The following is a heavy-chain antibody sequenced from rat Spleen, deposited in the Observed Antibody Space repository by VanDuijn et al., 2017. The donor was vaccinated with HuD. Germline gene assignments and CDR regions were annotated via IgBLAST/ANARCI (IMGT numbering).Heavy chain of an antibody. V-gene: IGHV5-29*01. Sequence: EVQLVGSDGGLVQPGRSLKLSCAASGFTFSDYGVAWVRQAPTTGLEWVATISYGDSSGHSGTYYRDSVRGRVTISRDDAKSNPSLQMDSLRSEDTATYYCARRHYGYTDYFDYWGQGVMVTVSS. CDR3: ARRHYGYTDYFDY. D-gene: IGHD1-9*01. CDR2: ISYGDSSGHSGT. J-gene: IGHJ2*01. CDR1: GFTFSDYG.